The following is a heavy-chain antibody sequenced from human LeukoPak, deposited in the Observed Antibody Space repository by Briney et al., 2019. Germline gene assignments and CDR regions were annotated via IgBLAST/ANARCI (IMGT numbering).Heavy chain of an antibody. D-gene: IGHD6-19*01. CDR1: GGSFSGYY. Sequence: SETLSLNCAVYGGSFSGYYWSWIRQPPGKGLEWIGEINHSGSTNYNPSLKSRVTISVDTSKNQFSLKLSSVTAADTAVYYCARALYSSGWYGTRDVGMIDYWGQGTLVTVSS. V-gene: IGHV4-34*01. J-gene: IGHJ4*02. CDR3: ARALYSSGWYGTRDVGMIDY. CDR2: INHSGST.